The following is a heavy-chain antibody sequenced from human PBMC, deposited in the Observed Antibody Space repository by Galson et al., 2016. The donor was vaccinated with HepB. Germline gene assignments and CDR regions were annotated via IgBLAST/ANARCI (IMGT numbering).Heavy chain of an antibody. CDR3: AKGRWDFDS. J-gene: IGHJ4*02. D-gene: IGHD5-24*01. CDR1: GFTFGTYG. V-gene: IGHV3-30*18. CDR2: ISYDGKSE. Sequence: SLRLSCAASGFTFGTYGMHWVRQAPGKGLEWVALISYDGKSESDADSVKGRVTISRDNSKNTLYLQMHSLRGEDTAVYYCAKGRWDFDSWGQGTLVTVSS.